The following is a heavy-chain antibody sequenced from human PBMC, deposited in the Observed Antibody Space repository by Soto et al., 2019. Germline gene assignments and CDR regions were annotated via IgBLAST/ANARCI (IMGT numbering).Heavy chain of an antibody. CDR2: ISSSGSTI. V-gene: IGHV3-48*03. CDR3: ARDVSPRSPVVY. J-gene: IGHJ4*02. Sequence: GGSLRLSCAASGFTFSSYEMNWVRQAPGKGLEWVSYISSSGSTIYYADSVKGRFTISRDNAKNSLYLQMNSLRAEDTAVYYCARDVSPRSPVVYWGQGTLVNVSS. CDR1: GFTFSSYE.